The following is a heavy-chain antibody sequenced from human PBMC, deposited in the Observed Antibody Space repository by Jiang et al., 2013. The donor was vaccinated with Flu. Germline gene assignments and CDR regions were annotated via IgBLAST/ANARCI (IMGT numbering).Heavy chain of an antibody. J-gene: IGHJ4*02. CDR2: INTNTGNP. CDR1: GYTFTSYA. D-gene: IGHD2-2*01. V-gene: IGHV7-4-1*02. CDR3: AREGAIVVVPAAQEFDY. Sequence: QSGSELKKPGASVKVSCKASGYTFTSYAMNWVRQAPGQGLEWMGWINTNTGNPTYAQGFTGRFVFSLDTSVSTAYLQISSLKAEDTAVYYCAREGAIVVVPAAQEFDYWGQGTLVTVSS.